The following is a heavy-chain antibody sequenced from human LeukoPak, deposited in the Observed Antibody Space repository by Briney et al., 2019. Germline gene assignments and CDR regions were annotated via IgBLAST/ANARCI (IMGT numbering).Heavy chain of an antibody. D-gene: IGHD1-26*01. CDR3: ARQETSSYNGAFDI. Sequence: GGSLRLSCAASGFTFSSYAMSWVRQAPGKGLEWVSAISGSGGSTYYADSVKGRFTISRDNSKNTLYLQMNSLRADDTAVYHCARQETSSYNGAFDIWGQGTMVTVSS. J-gene: IGHJ3*02. CDR2: ISGSGGST. V-gene: IGHV3-23*01. CDR1: GFTFSSYA.